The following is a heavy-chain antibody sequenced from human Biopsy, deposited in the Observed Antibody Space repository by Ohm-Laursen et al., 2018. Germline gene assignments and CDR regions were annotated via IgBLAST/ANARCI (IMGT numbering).Heavy chain of an antibody. CDR1: GFSFNNYG. J-gene: IGHJ4*02. CDR3: TNHYCGGITCLMNF. D-gene: IGHD2-21*01. CDR2: LSYDGSIK. V-gene: IGHV3-30*18. Sequence: SLRLSCAASGFSFNNYGMHWVRQGPGKGLEWVALLSYDGSIKYYADSVKGRFASSRDNSKDTLYLQMTSLRPEDTAVYYCTNHYCGGITCLMNFWGQGTLVTVSS.